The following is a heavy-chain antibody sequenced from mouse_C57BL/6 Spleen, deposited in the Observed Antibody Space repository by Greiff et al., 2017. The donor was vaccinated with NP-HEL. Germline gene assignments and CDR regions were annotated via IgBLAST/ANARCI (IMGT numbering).Heavy chain of an antibody. D-gene: IGHD2-3*01. CDR2: IDPEDGET. J-gene: IGHJ4*01. V-gene: IGHV14-2*01. CDR3: ASGLLVASYYAMDY. CDR1: GFNIKDYY. Sequence: EVKLVESGAELVKPGASVKLSCTASGFNIKDYYMHWVKQRTEQGLAWIGRIDPEDGETKYAPKFQGKATITADTSSNTAYLQLSSLTSEDTAVYYCASGLLVASYYAMDYWGQGTSVTVSS.